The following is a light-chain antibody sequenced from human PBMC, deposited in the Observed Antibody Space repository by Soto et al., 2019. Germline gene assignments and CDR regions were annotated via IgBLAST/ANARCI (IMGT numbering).Light chain of an antibody. V-gene: IGKV1-39*01. CDR3: QQSYSRMT. CDR2: AAS. Sequence: DIQMTQSPSSLSASVGDGVTITCRASQSISSYVSWYQQKPGKAPKLLIYAASRLESGVPSRFSGSRSGTDLTLTISSLQPEDFATYYCQQSYSRMTFGQGTKVDIK. CDR1: QSISSY. J-gene: IGKJ1*01.